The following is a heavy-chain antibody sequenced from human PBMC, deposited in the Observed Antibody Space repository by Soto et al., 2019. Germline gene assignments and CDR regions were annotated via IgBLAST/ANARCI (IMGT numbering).Heavy chain of an antibody. V-gene: IGHV3-48*02. CDR2: ISSSSTNT. Sequence: VQLVESGGGLVQPGGSLRLSCAGSGFAFSNCSMNWVRQAPGKGLEWVSYISSSSTNTYYAASVRGRFTISRDNAKNSLYLRMNSLKDEDTAVYYCARGTKGGSPPLWGQGTLVTVSS. CDR3: ARGTKGGSPPL. D-gene: IGHD1-7*01. CDR1: GFAFSNCS. J-gene: IGHJ4*02.